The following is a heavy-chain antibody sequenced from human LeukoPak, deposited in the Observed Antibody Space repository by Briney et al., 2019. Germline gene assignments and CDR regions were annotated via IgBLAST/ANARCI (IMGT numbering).Heavy chain of an antibody. D-gene: IGHD2-15*01. CDR3: ARGHDGVVGWFAP. Sequence: SETLSLTCTVSGGSISNYYWIWIRQPPGKGLEWIGHVSYSGSTNYNPSLKSRVTISVDTSKNQFSLKVTSVNAADTAVYYCARGHDGVVGWFAPWGRGSLVTVSS. CDR1: GGSISNYY. V-gene: IGHV4-59*01. J-gene: IGHJ5*02. CDR2: VSYSGST.